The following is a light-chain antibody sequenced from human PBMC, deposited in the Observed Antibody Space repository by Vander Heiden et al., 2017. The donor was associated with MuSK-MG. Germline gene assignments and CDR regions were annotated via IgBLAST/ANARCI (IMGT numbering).Light chain of an antibody. CDR2: DAS. V-gene: IGKV1-5*01. CDR1: QSISNL. CDR3: QQHSAFSWT. J-gene: IGKJ1*01. Sequence: VETTQSTSILSTSVGEGVTVCCRASQSISNLLAWYQQKPGRAPTLLIYDASSLESGLPSRFSASGSGTAFTLPISSLQPADFATYYCQQHSAFSWTFGQGTRVEIK.